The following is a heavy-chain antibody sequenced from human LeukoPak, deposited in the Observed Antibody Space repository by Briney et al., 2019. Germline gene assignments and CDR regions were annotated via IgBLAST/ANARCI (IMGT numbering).Heavy chain of an antibody. CDR1: GFTFSIYA. D-gene: IGHD6-13*01. J-gene: IGHJ4*02. Sequence: PGGSLRLSCAASGFTFSIYAMSWVRQAPGKGLEWVSAISDSGGNTFYADSVKGRFTMSRDNSKNTLYLQMNSLRAEDTAVYYCAKESSQFDYWGQGTLVTVSS. CDR2: ISDSGGNT. CDR3: AKESSQFDY. V-gene: IGHV3-23*01.